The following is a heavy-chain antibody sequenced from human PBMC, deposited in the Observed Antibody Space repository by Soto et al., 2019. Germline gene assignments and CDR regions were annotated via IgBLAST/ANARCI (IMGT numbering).Heavy chain of an antibody. J-gene: IGHJ5*02. CDR3: VRDGHCITNSCYGNWFDP. CDR2: INSDASHT. Sequence: PGGSLRLSCAASGFTFSTYWMHWIRQVPGKGLEWVSRINSDASHTYYADSVKGRSTISRANAKNTLHLEMNSLRAEDTAVYSCVRDGHCITNSCYGNWFDPWGQGTLVTVSS. CDR1: GFTFSTYW. D-gene: IGHD2-2*01. V-gene: IGHV3-74*01.